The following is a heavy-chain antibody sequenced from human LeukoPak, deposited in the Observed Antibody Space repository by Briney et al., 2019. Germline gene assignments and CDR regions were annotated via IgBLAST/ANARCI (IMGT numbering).Heavy chain of an antibody. CDR3: VRSSSSIFDY. V-gene: IGHV4-38-2*02. J-gene: IGHJ4*02. D-gene: IGHD6-6*01. Sequence: SETLSLTCTVSGYSISSGYYWGWIRQPPGKGLEWIGSIYNSGSTYYNPSLKSRVTISVDTSKNQFPLKLSSVPAADTAVYYCVRSSSSIFDYWGQGTLVTVSS. CDR2: IYNSGST. CDR1: GYSISSGYY.